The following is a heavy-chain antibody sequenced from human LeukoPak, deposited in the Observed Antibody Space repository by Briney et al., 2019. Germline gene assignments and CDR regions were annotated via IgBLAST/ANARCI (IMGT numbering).Heavy chain of an antibody. J-gene: IGHJ4*02. CDR1: GFTFSSYA. Sequence: GGSLRLSCAASGFTFSSYAMSWVRQAPGKGLEWVSAISGSGGSTYYADSVKGRFTISRDNSKNTLYLQMNSLRAEDTAVYYCAKTIAVAGTSEIDYWGQGTLVTVSS. CDR2: ISGSGGST. D-gene: IGHD6-19*01. CDR3: AKTIAVAGTSEIDY. V-gene: IGHV3-23*01.